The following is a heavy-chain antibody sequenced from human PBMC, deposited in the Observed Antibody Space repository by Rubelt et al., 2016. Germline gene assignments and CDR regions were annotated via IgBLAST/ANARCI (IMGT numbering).Heavy chain of an antibody. J-gene: IGHJ3*01. Sequence: QVQLVESGGGVVQPGGSLRLSCAASGFSFTTYGMYWVRQAPGKGLEWVAFIAHDGRDDYYVDSVRGRFTVSRDKSKNTLSMYMNTMRVEDTAVYDCARDFAWASDVWGQGTMVTVSS. CDR2: IAHDGRDD. CDR3: ARDFAWASDV. CDR1: GFSFTTYG. V-gene: IGHV3-30*02.